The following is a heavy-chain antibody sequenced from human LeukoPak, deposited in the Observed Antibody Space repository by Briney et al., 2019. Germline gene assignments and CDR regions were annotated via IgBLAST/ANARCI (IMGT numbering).Heavy chain of an antibody. Sequence: GGSLRLSCAGSGFSFSNHDMNWVRQAPGKGLEWVSAISISGSRTYYADSVKGRFTISRDNSKNTLYLQMNSLRAEDTAVYYCAKEYSGSRWGQGTLVTVSS. CDR3: AKEYSGSR. J-gene: IGHJ4*02. CDR2: ISISGSRT. CDR1: GFSFSNHD. D-gene: IGHD1-26*01. V-gene: IGHV3-23*01.